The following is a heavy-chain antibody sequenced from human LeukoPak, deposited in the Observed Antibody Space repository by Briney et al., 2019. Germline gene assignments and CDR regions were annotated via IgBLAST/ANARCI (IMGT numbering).Heavy chain of an antibody. CDR2: ITGSGPYM. CDR3: VRDVGAVRGEVYFDY. V-gene: IGHV3-21*06. CDR1: GFTFSTFA. J-gene: IGHJ4*02. D-gene: IGHD3-10*01. Sequence: GGSLRLSCAASGFTFSTFAMHWVRLSPGKGLEWVSSITGSGPYMLYADSVKHRFTISRDNTKNLLYLEVNSLRAEDTAMYFCVRDVGAVRGEVYFDYWGQGTLVTVSS.